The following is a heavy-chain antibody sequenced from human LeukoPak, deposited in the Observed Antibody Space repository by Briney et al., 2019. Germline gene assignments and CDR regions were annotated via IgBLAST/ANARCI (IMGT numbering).Heavy chain of an antibody. Sequence: GGSLRLSCAASGFTFSSYGMHWVRQAPGKGLEWVAVISYDGSNKYYADSVKGRFTIPRDNSKNTLYLQMNSLRAEDTAVYYCARRGLIRGQGTLVTVSS. J-gene: IGHJ4*02. CDR1: GFTFSSYG. D-gene: IGHD3-16*01. V-gene: IGHV3-30*03. CDR2: ISYDGSNK. CDR3: ARRGLI.